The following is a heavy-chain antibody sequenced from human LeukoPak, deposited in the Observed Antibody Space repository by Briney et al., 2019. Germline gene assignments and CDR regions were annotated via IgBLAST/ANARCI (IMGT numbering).Heavy chain of an antibody. D-gene: IGHD5-18*01. Sequence: GGSLRLSCAASGFPFSAYYMSWVRQAPGTGLEWVANIKQDGSEKYYVESVKRRFAISRDNAKNSLYLQMNSLRAEDTAVYYCARKDTAMVIFDAFDIWGQGTMVTVSS. CDR3: ARKDTAMVIFDAFDI. J-gene: IGHJ3*02. CDR2: IKQDGSEK. V-gene: IGHV3-7*01. CDR1: GFPFSAYY.